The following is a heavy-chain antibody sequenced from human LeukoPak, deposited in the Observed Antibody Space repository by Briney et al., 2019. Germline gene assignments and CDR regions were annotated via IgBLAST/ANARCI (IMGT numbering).Heavy chain of an antibody. Sequence: GGSLRLSCAASGFTFDNYRMSWVRQAPGKGLEWVSTVNADGGNTYYADSVKGRFTISRDNSKSTLILQMNSLRVENTALYYCTKRVKYGGTWDHFADWGQGTLVTVSS. CDR1: GFTFDNYR. CDR2: VNADGGNT. CDR3: TKRVKYGGTWDHFAD. D-gene: IGHD1-26*01. V-gene: IGHV3-23*01. J-gene: IGHJ4*02.